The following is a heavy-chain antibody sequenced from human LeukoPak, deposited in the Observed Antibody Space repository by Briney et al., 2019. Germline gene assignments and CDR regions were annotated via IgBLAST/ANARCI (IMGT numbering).Heavy chain of an antibody. V-gene: IGHV3-11*01. CDR1: GFTFSDYY. CDR3: ARVQAAAGTFPIGDGYYYGMDV. CDR2: ISSSGSTI. Sequence: GGSLRLSCAASGFTFSDYYMSWIRQAPGKGLEWVSYISSSGSTIYYADSVKGRFTISRDNAKNSLYLQMNSLRAEDTAVYYCARVQAAAGTFPIGDGYYYGMDVWGQGTTVTVSS. J-gene: IGHJ6*02. D-gene: IGHD6-13*01.